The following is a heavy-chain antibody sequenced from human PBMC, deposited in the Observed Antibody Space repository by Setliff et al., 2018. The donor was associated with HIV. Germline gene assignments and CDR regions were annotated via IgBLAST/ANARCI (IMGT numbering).Heavy chain of an antibody. D-gene: IGHD1-26*01. Sequence: SETLSLTCTVSGGSINSHYWSWIRQPPGEGLEWIGHISYSEYTNYNPSLKSRVTISLDTSKKHFSLDLYSVTAADTAVYYCARDHNSGTLHAFDLWGQGTKVTVSS. V-gene: IGHV4-59*11. J-gene: IGHJ3*01. CDR2: ISYSEYT. CDR1: GGSINSHY. CDR3: ARDHNSGTLHAFDL.